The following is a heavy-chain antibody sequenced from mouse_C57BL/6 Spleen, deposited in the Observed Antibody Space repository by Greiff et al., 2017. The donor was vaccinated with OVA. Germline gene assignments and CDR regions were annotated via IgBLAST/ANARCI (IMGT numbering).Heavy chain of an antibody. CDR1: GFNIKDDY. Sequence: VQLQQSGAELVRPGASVTLSCTASGFNIKDDYMHWVKQRPEQGLEWIGWIDPENGDTEYASKFQGKATITADTSSNTAYLQLSSLTSEDTAVYYCTCYDGYYDYWGQGTTLTVSS. J-gene: IGHJ2*01. CDR3: TCYDGYYDY. D-gene: IGHD2-3*01. V-gene: IGHV14-4*01. CDR2: IDPENGDT.